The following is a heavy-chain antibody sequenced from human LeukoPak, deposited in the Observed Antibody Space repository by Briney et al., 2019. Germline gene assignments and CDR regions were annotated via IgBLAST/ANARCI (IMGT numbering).Heavy chain of an antibody. V-gene: IGHV3-7*04. CDR1: GFTFSSNW. CDR3: ARGGQN. D-gene: IGHD5-12*01. Sequence: GGSLRLSCAASGFTFSSNWMQWVRQAPGKGLEWVANINPDGSAKYYVDSLLGRFTISKDNAKNSLYLKMNSLRAEDTAVYYCARGGQNWGQGTLVTVSS. J-gene: IGHJ4*02. CDR2: INPDGSAK.